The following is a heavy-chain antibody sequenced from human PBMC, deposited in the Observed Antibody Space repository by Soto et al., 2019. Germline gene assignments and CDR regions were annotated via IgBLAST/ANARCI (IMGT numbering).Heavy chain of an antibody. CDR2: ISAYSGST. D-gene: IGHD6-13*01. J-gene: IGHJ4*02. Sequence: QVQLVQSGAEVKKPGASVKVSCKASGYTFTTYGISWVRQAPGQGLEWMGWISAYSGSTKFAQKLQGRVTMTTDTSTTPASMELRSLTSDDTAVYYCARDFTKSSSWPYYFDYWGQGTLVTVSS. CDR1: GYTFTTYG. V-gene: IGHV1-18*01. CDR3: ARDFTKSSSWPYYFDY.